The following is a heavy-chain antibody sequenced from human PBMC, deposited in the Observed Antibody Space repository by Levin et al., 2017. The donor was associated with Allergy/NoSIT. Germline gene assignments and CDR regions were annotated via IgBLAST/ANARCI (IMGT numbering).Heavy chain of an antibody. J-gene: IGHJ4*02. V-gene: IGHV3-11*05. Sequence: GGSLRLSCAASGFTFSDYYMSWIRQAPGKGLEWVSYISSSSSFTNYADSVKGRFTISRDNAKNSLYLQMNSLRAEDTAVYYCARDGVDSYGSRYDYWGQGTLVTVSS. CDR1: GFTFSDYY. D-gene: IGHD5-18*01. CDR3: ARDGVDSYGSRYDY. CDR2: ISSSSSFT.